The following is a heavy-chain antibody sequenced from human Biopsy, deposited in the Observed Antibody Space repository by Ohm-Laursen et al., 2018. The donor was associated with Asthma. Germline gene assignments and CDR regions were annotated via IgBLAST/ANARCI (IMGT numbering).Heavy chain of an antibody. V-gene: IGHV1-2*06. Sequence: ASVKVSCKASGYPFIGYHIHWMRQAPGQGLEWMGRIKPNSGATNYAQKFQGRVTMTRDTSISTAYREVSRLRSDGAAVYYCARGQKSAGDRWFDPWGQGTLVTVSS. D-gene: IGHD6-13*01. CDR3: ARGQKSAGDRWFDP. CDR1: GYPFIGYH. CDR2: IKPNSGAT. J-gene: IGHJ5*02.